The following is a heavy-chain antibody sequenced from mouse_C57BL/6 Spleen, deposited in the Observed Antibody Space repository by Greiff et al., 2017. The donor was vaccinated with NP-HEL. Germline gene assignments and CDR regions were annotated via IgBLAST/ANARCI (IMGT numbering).Heavy chain of an antibody. V-gene: IGHV14-4*01. CDR1: GFNIKDDY. CDR3: TTPYYYGSPY. D-gene: IGHD1-1*01. Sequence: EVQLQQSGAELVRPGASVKLSCTASGFNIKDDYMHWVKQRPEQGLEWIGWIDPENGDTEYASKFQGKATITADTSSNTAYLQLSSLTSEDTAVYYCTTPYYYGSPYWGQGTTLTVSS. J-gene: IGHJ2*01. CDR2: IDPENGDT.